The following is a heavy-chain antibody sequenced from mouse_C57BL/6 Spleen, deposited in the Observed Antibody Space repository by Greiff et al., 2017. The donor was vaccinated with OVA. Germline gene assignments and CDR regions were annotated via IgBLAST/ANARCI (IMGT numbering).Heavy chain of an antibody. CDR1: GYTFTDYY. D-gene: IGHD2-5*01. V-gene: IGHV1-76*01. J-gene: IGHJ3*01. CDR2: IYPGSGNT. Sequence: VKLMESGAELVRPGASVKLSCKASGYTFTDYYINWVKQRPGQGLEWIARIYPGSGNTYYNEKFKGKATLTAEKSSSTAYMQLSSLTSEDSAVYFCARASNYEAWFAYWGQGTLVTVSA. CDR3: ARASNYEAWFAY.